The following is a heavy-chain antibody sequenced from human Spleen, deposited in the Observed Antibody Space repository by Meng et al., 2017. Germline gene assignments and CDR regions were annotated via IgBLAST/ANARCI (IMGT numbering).Heavy chain of an antibody. Sequence: VQHNPGGGRRVKPPHTLSPPCGFYGVSFSCYYWGWIRQPPGKGLEWVGQINRSGSTNYSPSLKSRVTMSVDTSKNQFSLKLRSVTAADTAVYYCARGGVNYDFWSGYHTATPFDYWGQGTLVTVSS. J-gene: IGHJ4*02. V-gene: IGHV4-34*01. CDR3: ARGGVNYDFWSGYHTATPFDY. CDR2: INRSGST. D-gene: IGHD3-3*01. CDR1: GVSFSCYY.